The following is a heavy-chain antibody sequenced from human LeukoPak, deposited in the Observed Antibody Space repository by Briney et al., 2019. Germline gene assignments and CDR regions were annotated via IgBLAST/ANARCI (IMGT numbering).Heavy chain of an antibody. CDR2: ISSSGGTI. V-gene: IGHV3-48*03. D-gene: IGHD6-19*01. J-gene: IGHJ4*02. CDR1: GFTFSSYE. CDR3: ARDSYSSGVFDY. Sequence: QPGGSLRLSCAASGFTFSSYEMNWVRQAPGKGLEWVSYISSSGGTIYYADSVKGRFTISRDNAKNSLSLQMNSLRAEDTAVYYCARDSYSSGVFDYWGQGTLVTVSS.